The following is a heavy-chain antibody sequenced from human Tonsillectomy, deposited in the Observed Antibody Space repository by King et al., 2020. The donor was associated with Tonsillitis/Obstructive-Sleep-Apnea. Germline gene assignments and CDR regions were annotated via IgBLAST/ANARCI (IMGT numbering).Heavy chain of an antibody. J-gene: IGHJ3*02. Sequence: QLVQSGAEVKKPGSSVKVSCKASGGTFSSYAISWVRQAPGQGLEWLGGIIPIFGPANYAQKFQGRVTLTADESTRTAYMDLSSLRSEDTAGYYCASAPRPAAHDAFDIWGQGTMVTVSS. CDR1: GGTFSSYA. V-gene: IGHV1-69*01. D-gene: IGHD2-2*01. CDR2: IIPIFGPA. CDR3: ASAPRPAAHDAFDI.